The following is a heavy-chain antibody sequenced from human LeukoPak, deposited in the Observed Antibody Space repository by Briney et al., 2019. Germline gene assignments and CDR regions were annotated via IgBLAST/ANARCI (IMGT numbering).Heavy chain of an antibody. V-gene: IGHV4-4*07. D-gene: IGHD3-9*01. CDR3: ATWTAFDILTGYRSGYFQH. CDR2: IYTSGST. Sequence: SETLSLTCTVSGGSISSYYWSWIRQPAGKGLEWIGRIYTSGSTNYNPSLKSRVTISVDTSKNQFSLKLSSVTAADTAVYYCATWTAFDILTGYRSGYFQHWGQGTLVTVSS. J-gene: IGHJ1*01. CDR1: GGSISSYY.